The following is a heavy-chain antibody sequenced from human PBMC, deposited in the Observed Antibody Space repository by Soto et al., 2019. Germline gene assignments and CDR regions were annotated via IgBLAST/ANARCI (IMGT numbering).Heavy chain of an antibody. J-gene: IGHJ6*02. D-gene: IGHD1-26*01. CDR2: ISYDGSRK. Sequence: QVHLVESGGGVVQPGSSLRLSCAASEFTFRIFAMHWLRQSPGKGLEWVAVISYDGSRKADSVKGRFTVSRDNSWNTLYLQMNSLRAEDTAIYYCARGDRKDIEEVVGARPEEYSMDVWGQGTTVTVSS. V-gene: IGHV3-30-3*01. CDR1: EFTFRIFA. CDR3: ARGDRKDIEEVVGARPEEYSMDV.